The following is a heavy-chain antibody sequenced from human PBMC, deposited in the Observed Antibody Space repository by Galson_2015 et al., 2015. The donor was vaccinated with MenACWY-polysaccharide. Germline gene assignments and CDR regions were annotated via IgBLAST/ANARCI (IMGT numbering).Heavy chain of an antibody. CDR2: IYWDDDK. J-gene: IGHJ3*02. Sequence: PALVKPTQTLTLTCTLSGFSLSTSGVGVGWIRQPPGKALEWLGMIYWDDDKRYSPSLRSRLTITKDTAKNQVVLTMTNMDPVDTATYYCAHRPVYDTTGRAFDIWGLGTMVTVSS. CDR3: AHRPVYDTTGRAFDI. V-gene: IGHV2-5*02. D-gene: IGHD3-22*01. CDR1: GFSLSTSGVG.